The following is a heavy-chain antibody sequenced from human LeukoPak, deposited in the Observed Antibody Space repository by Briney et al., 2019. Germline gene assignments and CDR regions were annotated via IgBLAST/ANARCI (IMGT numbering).Heavy chain of an antibody. CDR1: GGSIFSYY. Sequence: PSETLSLTCTVSGGSIFSYYWTWIRQPPGKGLEWIGYIYYSGSTNYNPSPKSRVTISVDTSKNQFSLKLTSVTAADTAVYYCARVGYGYYTGGFDYWGQGTLVTVSS. CDR2: IYYSGST. CDR3: ARVGYGYYTGGFDY. D-gene: IGHD3-3*01. V-gene: IGHV4-59*01. J-gene: IGHJ4*02.